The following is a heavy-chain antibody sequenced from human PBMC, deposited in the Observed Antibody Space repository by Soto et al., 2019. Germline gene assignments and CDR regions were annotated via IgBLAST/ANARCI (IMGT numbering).Heavy chain of an antibody. CDR2: IYYSGST. J-gene: IGHJ5*02. D-gene: IGHD3-9*01. CDR1: GGSISSGGYY. Sequence: SETLSLTCTVSGGSISSGGYYWSWIRQHPGKGLEWIGYIYYSGSTYYNPSLKSRVTISVDTSKNQFSLKLSSVTAADTAVYYCARGLYDILTGNRGFDPWGQGTLVTVSS. V-gene: IGHV4-31*03. CDR3: ARGLYDILTGNRGFDP.